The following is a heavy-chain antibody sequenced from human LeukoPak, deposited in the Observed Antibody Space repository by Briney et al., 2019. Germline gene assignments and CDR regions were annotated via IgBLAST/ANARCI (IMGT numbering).Heavy chain of an antibody. J-gene: IGHJ4*02. D-gene: IGHD5-18*01. V-gene: IGHV3-30-3*01. CDR2: ISYDGSNK. CDR3: AREGYTYGGLYYFDY. Sequence: GGSLRLSCAASAFTFSSYAMHWVRQAPGKGLEWVAVISYDGSNKYYADSVKGRFTISRDNSKNTLYLQMNSLRAEDTAVYYCAREGYTYGGLYYFDYWGQGTLVTVSS. CDR1: AFTFSSYA.